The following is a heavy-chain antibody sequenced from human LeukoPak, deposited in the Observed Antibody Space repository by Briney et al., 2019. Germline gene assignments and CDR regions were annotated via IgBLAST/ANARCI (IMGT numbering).Heavy chain of an antibody. J-gene: IGHJ6*03. Sequence: PGGSLRLSGAASGFTVSSYWMSCVRQAPGKGLEWVANIKQDGSEKYYVESVKGRFTISRDNAKNSLSLQMNSLRGEDTAVYYCARVCGDGYPTVVDYYYYYYMDVWGKGTTVTVSS. V-gene: IGHV3-7*01. CDR1: GFTVSSYW. D-gene: IGHD5-24*01. CDR3: ARVCGDGYPTVVDYYYYYYMDV. CDR2: IKQDGSEK.